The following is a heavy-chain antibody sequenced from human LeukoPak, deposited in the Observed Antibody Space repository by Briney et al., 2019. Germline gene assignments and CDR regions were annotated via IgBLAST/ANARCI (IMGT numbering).Heavy chain of an antibody. Sequence: PSETPSLTCTVSGGSIRSGSHYWAWIRQPPGKGLEWIGSIYYSGSTYYNPSLENRVTISIDTSKNHFSLKLSSLSAADTSVCYCAKRDDSGGNLVDLWGQGTLVTVS. D-gene: IGHD3-22*01. CDR3: AKRDDSGGNLVDL. J-gene: IGHJ4*02. V-gene: IGHV4-39*02. CDR2: IYYSGST. CDR1: GGSIRSGSHY.